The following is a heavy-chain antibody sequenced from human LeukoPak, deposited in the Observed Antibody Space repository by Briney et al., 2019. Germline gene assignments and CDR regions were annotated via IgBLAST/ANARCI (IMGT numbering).Heavy chain of an antibody. J-gene: IGHJ6*03. CDR2: ISAYTGNT. D-gene: IGHD6-13*01. Sequence: ASAKVSCKASGYTFTSYGISWVRQAPGQGLEWMGWISAYTGNTNYAQKLQGRVTMTTDTSTSTAYMELRSLRSDDTAVYYCARDRSPAAQESTYYYYYMDVWGKGTTVTVSS. CDR3: ARDRSPAAQESTYYYYYMDV. CDR1: GYTFTSYG. V-gene: IGHV1-18*01.